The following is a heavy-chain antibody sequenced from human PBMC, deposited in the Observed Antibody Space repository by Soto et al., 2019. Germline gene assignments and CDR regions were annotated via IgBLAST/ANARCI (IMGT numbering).Heavy chain of an antibody. CDR3: ARSLGSGYDYYYYYGMDV. Sequence: SVKVSCKASGGTFSSYAISWVRQAPGQGLEWMGGIIPIFGTANYAQKFQGRVTITADESTSTAYMELSSLRSEDTAVYYCARSLGSGYDYYYYYGMDVWGQGTTVTVSS. D-gene: IGHD5-12*01. V-gene: IGHV1-69*13. CDR2: IIPIFGTA. CDR1: GGTFSSYA. J-gene: IGHJ6*02.